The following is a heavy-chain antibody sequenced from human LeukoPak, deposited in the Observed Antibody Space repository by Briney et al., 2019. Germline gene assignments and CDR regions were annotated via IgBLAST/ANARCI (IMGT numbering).Heavy chain of an antibody. CDR1: GFTFSSYS. CDR3: GGKMVPRFGGGPPPLPGFDP. J-gene: IGHJ5*02. CDR2: ISSSSSYI. Sequence: GGSLRLSCAASGFTFSSYSMNWVRQAPGKRLEWVSSISSSSSYIYYADSVKGRFTISRDNAKNSLYLQMNSLRAEDTAVYYCGGKMVPRFGGGPPPLPGFDPWGQGTLVTVSS. V-gene: IGHV3-21*01. D-gene: IGHD3-16*01.